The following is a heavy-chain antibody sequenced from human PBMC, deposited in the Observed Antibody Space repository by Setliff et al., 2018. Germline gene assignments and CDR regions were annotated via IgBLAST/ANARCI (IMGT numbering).Heavy chain of an antibody. CDR2: IHFSGTT. CDR1: DGSSSSHY. D-gene: IGHD3-16*01. Sequence: SETLSLTCTVSDGSSSSHYWSWIRQPPGKGLEWIGYIHFSGTTNYNPSLKSRVTLSLDTSKNQFSLELSSVTAADTAMYYCARVWELWPSTKNWFDPWGQGTLVTVSS. J-gene: IGHJ5*02. CDR3: ARVWELWPSTKNWFDP. V-gene: IGHV4-59*11.